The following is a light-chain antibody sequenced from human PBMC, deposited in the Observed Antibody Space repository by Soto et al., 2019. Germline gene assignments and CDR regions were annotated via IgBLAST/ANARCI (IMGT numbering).Light chain of an antibody. Sequence: NFMLTQPHSVSESPGKTVTISCTRSSGSIASNYVQWYQQRPGSAPTTVISEDNQRPSGVPDRFSGSIDTSSNSASLTISGLKTEDEAHYYCQSYDSSTVVFGGGTKVTVL. V-gene: IGLV6-57*04. CDR3: QSYDSSTVV. CDR2: EDN. CDR1: SGSIASNY. J-gene: IGLJ2*01.